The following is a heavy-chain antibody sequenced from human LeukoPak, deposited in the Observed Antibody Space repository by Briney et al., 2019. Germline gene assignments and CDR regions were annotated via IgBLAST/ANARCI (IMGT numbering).Heavy chain of an antibody. CDR3: ARDPYSGTYGDTYYYYMDV. J-gene: IGHJ6*03. D-gene: IGHD1-26*01. Sequence: GGSLRLSCAASGFTFDDYGMNWVRQAPGKGLEWVSYISSSGSTIYYADSVKGRFTISRDNARNSLYLQMNSLRAEDTAVYYCARDPYSGTYGDTYYYYMDVWGKGTTVTISS. CDR2: ISSSGSTI. CDR1: GFTFDDYG. V-gene: IGHV3-48*03.